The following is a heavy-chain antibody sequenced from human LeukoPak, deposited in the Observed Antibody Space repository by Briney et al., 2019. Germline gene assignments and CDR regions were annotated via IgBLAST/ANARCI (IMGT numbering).Heavy chain of an antibody. CDR3: ARDHNCGGDCYSGMDV. V-gene: IGHV3-23*01. CDR2: INNSGDRR. D-gene: IGHD2-21*01. J-gene: IGHJ6*04. CDR1: GFIFSNYA. Sequence: GGSLRLSCAASGFIFSNYAMSWVRQAPGKGLEWVSGINNSGDRRFYADSVKGRFTISRDNSKNTVYLQMNSLRAEDTAVYYCARDHNCGGDCYSGMDVWGKGITVTVSS.